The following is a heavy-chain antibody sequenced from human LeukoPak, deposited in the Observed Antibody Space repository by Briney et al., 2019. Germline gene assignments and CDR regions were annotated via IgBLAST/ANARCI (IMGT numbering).Heavy chain of an antibody. D-gene: IGHD3-22*01. CDR3: ARVYDSSGYYSGIYFDY. CDR1: GGSISSGGYY. V-gene: IGHV4-31*03. CDR2: IYYSGST. Sequence: PSQTLSLTCTVSGGSISSGGYYWSWIRQHPEKGLEWIGYIYYSGSTYYNPSLKSRVTISVDTSKNQFSLKLSSVTAADTAVYYCARVYDSSGYYSGIYFDYWGQGTLVTVSS. J-gene: IGHJ4*02.